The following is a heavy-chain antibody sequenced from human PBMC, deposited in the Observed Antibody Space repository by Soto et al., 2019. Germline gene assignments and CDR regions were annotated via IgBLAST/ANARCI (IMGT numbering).Heavy chain of an antibody. CDR1: GGSISSYY. J-gene: IGHJ6*02. Sequence: PSETLSLTCTVSGGSISSYYWSWIRQPPGKGLEWIGYIYYSGSTNYNPSLKSRVTISVDTSKNQFPLKLSSVTAADTAVYYCAREQLSYGGTFYYYCGMDVWGQGTTVTVSS. CDR2: IYYSGST. CDR3: AREQLSYGGTFYYYCGMDV. V-gene: IGHV4-59*01. D-gene: IGHD4-17*01.